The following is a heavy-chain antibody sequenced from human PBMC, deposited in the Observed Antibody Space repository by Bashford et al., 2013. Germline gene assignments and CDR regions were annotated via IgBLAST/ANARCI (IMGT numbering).Heavy chain of an antibody. D-gene: IGHD1-26*01. Sequence: SVKVSCKASGYTLSSYYMHWVRQAPGQGLEWMGIINPNSGGTNYAQKFQGRVTMTRDTSISTAYMELSRLRSDDTAVYYCARDVGATRRLDYWGQGTLVTVSS. CDR3: ARDVGATRRLDY. J-gene: IGHJ4*02. CDR2: INPNSGGT. CDR1: GYTLSSYY. V-gene: IGHV1-2*02.